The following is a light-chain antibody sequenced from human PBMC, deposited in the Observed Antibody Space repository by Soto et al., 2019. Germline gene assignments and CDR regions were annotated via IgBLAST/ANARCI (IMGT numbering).Light chain of an antibody. CDR2: GAS. CDR3: QQYNKWPAEIN. J-gene: IGKJ5*01. V-gene: IGKV3D-15*01. CDR1: QSVSSN. Sequence: ENVLTQSPGTLSLSPGERSALSCRASQSVSSNFLAWYQQKPGQAPRLLIYGASNRATGIPDRFSGSGSGTEFTLTISRLQSEDSGVYYCQQYNKWPAEINCGQGTRREIK.